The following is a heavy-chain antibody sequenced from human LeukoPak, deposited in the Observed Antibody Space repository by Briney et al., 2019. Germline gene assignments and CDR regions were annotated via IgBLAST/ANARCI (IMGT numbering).Heavy chain of an antibody. Sequence: GESLKISCKGSGYSFTSYWIGWVRQMPGKGLEWMGIIYPGDSDTRYSPSFQGQVTISADKSISTAHLQWSSLKASDTAMYYCARRSCSTTSCFFSAFDSWGQGTLVTVSS. CDR1: GYSFTSYW. CDR2: IYPGDSDT. V-gene: IGHV5-51*01. D-gene: IGHD2-2*01. CDR3: ARRSCSTTSCFFSAFDS. J-gene: IGHJ4*02.